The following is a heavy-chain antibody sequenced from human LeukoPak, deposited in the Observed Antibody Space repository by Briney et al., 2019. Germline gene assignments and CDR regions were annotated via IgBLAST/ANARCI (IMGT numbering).Heavy chain of an antibody. V-gene: IGHV3-30*03. Sequence: PGGSLRLSCAASGFTFSNYAMHWVRQTPGKGLEWVTIVSYDGSQTYSADYVKGRFTISRDNSKNTLFLQMNSLRAEDTAVYYCARVGRAYDFWDYLDYWGQGTPVTVSS. J-gene: IGHJ4*02. CDR1: GFTFSNYA. CDR3: ARVGRAYDFWDYLDY. D-gene: IGHD3-3*01. CDR2: VSYDGSQT.